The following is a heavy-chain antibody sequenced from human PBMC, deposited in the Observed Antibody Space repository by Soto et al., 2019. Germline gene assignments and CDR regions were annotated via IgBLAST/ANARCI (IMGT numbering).Heavy chain of an antibody. CDR2: VSHDGRNT. D-gene: IGHD6-19*01. J-gene: IGHJ4*02. Sequence: PGGSLRLSCAASSFTFTSYDLHWVRQAPGKGLEWVAVVSHDGRNTHYADSVKGRFTISRDSSKNTVSLEMTSLRAEDTAVYYFAKGRRQWLVTFDFNYWGQGALVTVSS. V-gene: IGHV3-30*18. CDR3: AKGRRQWLVTFDFNY. CDR1: SFTFTSYD.